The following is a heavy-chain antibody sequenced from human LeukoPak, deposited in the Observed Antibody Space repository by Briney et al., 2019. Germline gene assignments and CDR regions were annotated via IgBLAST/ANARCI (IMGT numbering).Heavy chain of an antibody. Sequence: GGSLRLSCAASGFXFSNYGIHWVRQTPEEGLEWLSYISSSSDYKNYADSLKGRFTISRDNAKNSVYLQMNSLRAEDTAVYYCARQGLYDSSDFWTFQHWGQGTLVTVSS. CDR1: GFXFSNYG. V-gene: IGHV3-21*05. J-gene: IGHJ1*01. D-gene: IGHD3/OR15-3a*01. CDR3: ARQGLYDSSDFWTFQH. CDR2: ISSSSDYK.